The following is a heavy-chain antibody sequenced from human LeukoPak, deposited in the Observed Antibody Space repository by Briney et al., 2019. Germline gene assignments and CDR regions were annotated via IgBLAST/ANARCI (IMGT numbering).Heavy chain of an antibody. D-gene: IGHD3-22*01. Sequence: GGSLRLSCAASGFTFSSYAMSWVRQAPGKGLEWVSAISGSGGSTYYADSVKGRFTISRDNAKNSLYLRMNSLRAEDTAVYYCARDSTYYYDSSGYPPDYWGQGTLVTVSS. CDR2: ISGSGGST. CDR1: GFTFSSYA. CDR3: ARDSTYYYDSSGYPPDY. J-gene: IGHJ4*02. V-gene: IGHV3-23*01.